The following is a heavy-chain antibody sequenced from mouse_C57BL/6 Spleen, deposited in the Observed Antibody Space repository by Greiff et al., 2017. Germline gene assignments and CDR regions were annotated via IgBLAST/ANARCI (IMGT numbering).Heavy chain of an antibody. J-gene: IGHJ1*03. CDR1: GFTFSSYG. D-gene: IGHD1-1*01. CDR2: ISSGGSYT. CDR3: ARDGTTGGYFDV. Sequence: DVKLVESGGDLVKPGGSLKLSCAASGFTFSSYGMSWVRQTPDKRLEWVATISSGGSYTYYPDSVKGRFTISRDNAKNTLYLQMSSLKSEDTAMDYCARDGTTGGYFDVWGTGTTVTVSS. V-gene: IGHV5-6*02.